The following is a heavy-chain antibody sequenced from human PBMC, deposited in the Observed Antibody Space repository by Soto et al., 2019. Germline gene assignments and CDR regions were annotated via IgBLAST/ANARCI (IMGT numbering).Heavy chain of an antibody. CDR1: GFSFSDYY. CDR2: ISSSGGTK. D-gene: IGHD6-13*01. Sequence: GGSLRLSCAASGFSFSDYYMTWIRQAPGKGLEWVSYISSSGGTKYHADSVKGRFTISRDNAKNSLYLQMNSLRAEDTAVYYRARGYSSSWTYNWFDPWGQGTLVTVSS. J-gene: IGHJ5*02. CDR3: ARGYSSSWTYNWFDP. V-gene: IGHV3-11*01.